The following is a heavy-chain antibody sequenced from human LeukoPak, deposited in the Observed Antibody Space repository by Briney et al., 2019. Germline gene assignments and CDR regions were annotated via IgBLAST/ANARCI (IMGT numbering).Heavy chain of an antibody. CDR3: AKEREYSDYGSGGIVEY. CDR2: IIPIFGTT. J-gene: IGHJ4*02. CDR1: GGTFSSYA. V-gene: IGHV1-69*05. D-gene: IGHD5-12*01. Sequence: SVKVSCKASGGTFSSYAISWVRQAPGQGLEWMGGIIPIFGTTNYAQKFQGRVTITTDESTSTAYMELSSLRSEDTAVYYCAKEREYSDYGSGGIVEYWGQGTLVTVSS.